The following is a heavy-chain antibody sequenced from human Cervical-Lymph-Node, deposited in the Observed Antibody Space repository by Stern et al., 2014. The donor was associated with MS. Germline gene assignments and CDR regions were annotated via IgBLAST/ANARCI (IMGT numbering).Heavy chain of an antibody. V-gene: IGHV4-59*08. J-gene: IGHJ4*02. CDR1: GGSISSNY. CDR2: LYYSGNT. D-gene: IGHD5-24*01. CDR3: ARHGPPRRRDDSNHPNFDY. Sequence: VQLVESGPGLVKPSETLSLTCTVSGGSISSNYWSWIRQPPGKGLEWIGYLYYSGNTNYNPSLKRRVTTSVDTSKTHFSLTLSSVTAADTAVYYCARHGPPRRRDDSNHPNFDYWGPGTLVAVSS.